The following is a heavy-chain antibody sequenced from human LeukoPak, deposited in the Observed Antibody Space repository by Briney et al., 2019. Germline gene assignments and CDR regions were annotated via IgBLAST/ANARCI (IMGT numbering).Heavy chain of an antibody. J-gene: IGHJ4*02. CDR3: TRDGGGWGSYGKD. Sequence: GGSLRLSCTASGFTFGDYAMSWVRQAPGKGLEWVGFIRGKPYGGTTEYAASVKGRFTISRGDSANIAYLQMNSLKTEDTAVYYCTRDGGGWGSYGKDWGQGTLVTVSS. CDR2: IRGKPYGGTT. D-gene: IGHD3-16*01. V-gene: IGHV3-49*04. CDR1: GFTFGDYA.